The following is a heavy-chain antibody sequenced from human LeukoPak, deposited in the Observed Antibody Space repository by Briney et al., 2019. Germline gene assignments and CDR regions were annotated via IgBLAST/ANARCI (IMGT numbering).Heavy chain of an antibody. CDR3: ARDLRRVLRPVGAFDI. J-gene: IGHJ3*02. Sequence: GGSLRLSCAASGFTVSSNYMSWVRQAPGKGLEWVSVIYSGGSTHYADSVKGRFTISRDKSKNTLYLQMNSVRAEDTAVYYCARDLRRVLRPVGAFDIWRETTIVTVS. V-gene: IGHV3-66*01. CDR2: IYSGGST. CDR1: GFTVSSNY. D-gene: IGHD1-26*01.